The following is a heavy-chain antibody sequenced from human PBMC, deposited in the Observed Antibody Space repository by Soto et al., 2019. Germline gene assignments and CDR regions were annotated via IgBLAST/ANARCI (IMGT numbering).Heavy chain of an antibody. D-gene: IGHD6-6*01. CDR1: GGSFSGYY. J-gene: IGHJ5*02. Sequence: QVQLQQWGAGLLKPSETLSLTCAVYGGSFSGYYWSWIRQPPGKGLEWIGEINHSGSTNYNPSLKSRVTISVDTSKNQFSPELSSVTAADTAVYYCARGHRVFSHWFDPWGQGTLVTVSS. CDR3: ARGHRVFSHWFDP. V-gene: IGHV4-34*01. CDR2: INHSGST.